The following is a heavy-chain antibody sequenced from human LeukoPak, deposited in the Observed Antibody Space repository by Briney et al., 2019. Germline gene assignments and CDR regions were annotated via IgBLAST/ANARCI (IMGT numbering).Heavy chain of an antibody. CDR3: ARDLKMGYSSGRYSWGTGSSNDY. Sequence: ASVKVSCKTSGYTFTGYYMHWVRQAPGQGLEWMGWINPNSGGTNYAQKFQGRVTMTRDTSISTAYMELSRLRSDDTAVYYCARDLKMGYSSGRYSWGTGSSNDYWGQGTLVTVSS. D-gene: IGHD6-19*01. J-gene: IGHJ4*02. V-gene: IGHV1-2*02. CDR1: GYTFTGYY. CDR2: INPNSGGT.